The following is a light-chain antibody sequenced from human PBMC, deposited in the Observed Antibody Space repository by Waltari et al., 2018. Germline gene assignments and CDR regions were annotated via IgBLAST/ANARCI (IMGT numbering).Light chain of an antibody. CDR2: KDS. CDR1: AFPKQY. CDR3: QSADSSGTYPWV. J-gene: IGLJ3*02. V-gene: IGLV3-25*03. Sequence: SYELTQPPSVSVSPGQTARLTCSGDAFPKQYASWYQQKPGQAPVLVIYKDSERPSGVPGLVSGASSGTTVTLTISGVQAEDEADYYWQSADSSGTYPWVFGGGTKLTVL.